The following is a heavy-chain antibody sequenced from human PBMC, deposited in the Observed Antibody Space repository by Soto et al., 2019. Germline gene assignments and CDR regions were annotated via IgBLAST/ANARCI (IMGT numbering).Heavy chain of an antibody. J-gene: IGHJ4*02. V-gene: IGHV1-8*01. CDR3: AWTLYGDNVDC. Sequence: QVQLVQSGAEVKKPGASVKVSCKASGYTFTSYDINWVRQATGQGLEWMGWMNPNSGNTGYAQKYQGSVTMTRNTAIGSAYMEPSSLRSEDTGVFYCAWTLYGDNVDCWGQGTLVTVSS. D-gene: IGHD4-17*01. CDR2: MNPNSGNT. CDR1: GYTFTSYD.